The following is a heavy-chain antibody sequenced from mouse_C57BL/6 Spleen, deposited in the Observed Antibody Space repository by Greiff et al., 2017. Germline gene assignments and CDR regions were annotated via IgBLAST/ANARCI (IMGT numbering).Heavy chain of an antibody. CDR3: ARGDYPAWFAY. CDR2: ISYSGST. Sequence: EVQLQESGPGMVKPSQSLSLTCTVTGYSITSGYDWHWIRHFPGNKLEWMGYISYSGSTNYNPSLKSRISITHDTSKNHFFLKLNSVTTEDTATYYCARGDYPAWFAYWGQGTLVTVSA. CDR1: GYSITSGYD. D-gene: IGHD2-4*01. V-gene: IGHV3-1*01. J-gene: IGHJ3*01.